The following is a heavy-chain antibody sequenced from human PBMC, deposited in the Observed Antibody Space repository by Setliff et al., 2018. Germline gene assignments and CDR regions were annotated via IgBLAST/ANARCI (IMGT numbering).Heavy chain of an antibody. CDR2: IYTSGST. Sequence: SETLSLTCTVSGGSISSNYWSWVRQPPGKGLEWIGYIYTSGSTNYNPSLKSRGTISVDTSRNQFSLKLSSVTAADTAVYYCVRVEAGYCSSTSCHVVGAFDIWGQGTMVTVSS. D-gene: IGHD2-2*03. V-gene: IGHV4-4*08. CDR1: GGSISSNY. J-gene: IGHJ3*02. CDR3: VRVEAGYCSSTSCHVVGAFDI.